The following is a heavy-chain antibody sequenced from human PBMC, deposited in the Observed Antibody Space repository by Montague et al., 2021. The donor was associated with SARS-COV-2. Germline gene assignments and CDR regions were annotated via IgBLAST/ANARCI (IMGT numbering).Heavy chain of an antibody. CDR3: ASGTKRVFTYDYDSSGYASDY. J-gene: IGHJ4*02. CDR2: INHSGST. Sequence: SETLSLTCAVYGGSFSGYYGSWIRQPPGKGLEWIGEINHSGSTKYNPSLKSRVTISVDTSKNQFSLKLSSVTVADTAVYYCASGTKRVFTYDYDSSGYASDYWGQGTLVTVSS. CDR1: GGSFSGYY. D-gene: IGHD3-22*01. V-gene: IGHV4-34*01.